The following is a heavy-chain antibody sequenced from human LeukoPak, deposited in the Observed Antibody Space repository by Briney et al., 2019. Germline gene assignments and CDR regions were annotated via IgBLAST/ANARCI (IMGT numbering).Heavy chain of an antibody. CDR3: AKDRAAPYDSRPGLDY. CDR2: INPSGGST. D-gene: IGHD3-22*01. CDR1: GYTFTGYY. J-gene: IGHJ4*02. Sequence: ASVKVSCKASGYTFTGYYMHWVRQAPGQGLEWMGIINPSGGSTSYAQKFQGRVTMTRGMSTSTVYMELSSLRSEDTAVYYCAKDRAAPYDSRPGLDYWGQGTLVTVSS. V-gene: IGHV1-46*01.